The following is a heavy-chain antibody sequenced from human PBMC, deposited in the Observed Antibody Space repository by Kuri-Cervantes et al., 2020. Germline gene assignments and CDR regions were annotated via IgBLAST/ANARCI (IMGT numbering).Heavy chain of an antibody. Sequence: ASSKNSCNAAGDTFTGYYMHWVRQAPGQGLEWMVWINPNSGGTNYAQKFQGWVTMTSETYISTAYMELSSLRSADTAVYYCARSPAARAYYPDVWGKGTTVTVSS. CDR2: INPNSGGT. CDR1: GDTFTGYY. V-gene: IGHV1-2*04. CDR3: ARSPAARAYYPDV. J-gene: IGHJ6*03. D-gene: IGHD6-6*01.